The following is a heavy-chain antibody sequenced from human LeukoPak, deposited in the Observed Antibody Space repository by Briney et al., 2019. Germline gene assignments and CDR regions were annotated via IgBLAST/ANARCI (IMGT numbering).Heavy chain of an antibody. CDR3: AREGCSSTSCQVDY. Sequence: GGSLRLSCAASGFTFSSYWMSWVSQAPGKGLEWVANIKQDGSEKYYVDSVKGRFTISRGNAKNSLYLQMNSLRAEDTAVYYCAREGCSSTSCQVDYWGQGTLVTVSS. J-gene: IGHJ4*02. CDR1: GFTFSSYW. V-gene: IGHV3-7*01. CDR2: IKQDGSEK. D-gene: IGHD2-2*01.